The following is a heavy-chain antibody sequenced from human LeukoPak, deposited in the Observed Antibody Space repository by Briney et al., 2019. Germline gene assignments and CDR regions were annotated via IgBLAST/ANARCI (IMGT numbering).Heavy chain of an antibody. J-gene: IGHJ4*02. CDR1: GFPFSSYA. V-gene: IGHV3-23*01. CDR2: ISGSGSTT. CDR3: AKALSGYIYGPDV. D-gene: IGHD5-18*01. Sequence: PGGSLRLSCAASGFPFSSYAMTWVRQAPGKGLEWVLTISGSGSTTYYADSVRGRFSISRDNSRNLLFLQMNSLRAEDTALYYCAKALSGYIYGPDVWSQGTLVTVSS.